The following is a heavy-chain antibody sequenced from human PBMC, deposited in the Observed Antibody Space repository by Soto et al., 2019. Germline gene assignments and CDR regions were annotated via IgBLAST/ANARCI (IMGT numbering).Heavy chain of an antibody. V-gene: IGHV3-21*01. J-gene: IGHJ5*02. D-gene: IGHD2-2*01. CDR1: GFTFSRYS. CDR3: AKGYCSSTSCENWFDP. CDR2: ISSSSSYI. Sequence: GGSLRLSCAASGFTFSRYSMNWVRQAPGKGLEWVSSISSSSSYIYYADSVKGRFTISRDNAKNSLYLQMNSLRAEDTAVYYCAKGYCSSTSCENWFDPWGQGTLVTVSS.